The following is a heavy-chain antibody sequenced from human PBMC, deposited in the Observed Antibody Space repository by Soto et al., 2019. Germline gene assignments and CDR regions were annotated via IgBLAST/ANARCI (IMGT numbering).Heavy chain of an antibody. CDR3: AREKLGGGITIFGVDNYGMDV. V-gene: IGHV1-69*01. CDR1: GGTFSSYA. CDR2: IIPIFGTA. Sequence: QVQLVQSGAEVKKPGSSVKVSRKASGGTFSSYAISWVRQAPGQGLEWMGGIIPIFGTANYAQKFQGRVTITADESTSTAYMELSSLRSEDTAVYYCAREKLGGGITIFGVDNYGMDVWGQGTTVTVSS. D-gene: IGHD3-3*01. J-gene: IGHJ6*02.